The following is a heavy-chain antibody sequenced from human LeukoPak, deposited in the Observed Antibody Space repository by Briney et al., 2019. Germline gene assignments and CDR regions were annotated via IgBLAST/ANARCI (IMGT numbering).Heavy chain of an antibody. CDR3: ARDRIYDSNKQGWFDP. Sequence: GGSLRLSCAASGFSVSSYWMHWVRQAPGKGLVWVSRINSDGSSTNYADAVKGRFTISRDNAENTLYLQMNSLRPEDTAVYYCARDRIYDSNKQGWFDPWGQGILVTVSS. V-gene: IGHV3-74*01. CDR2: INSDGSST. CDR1: GFSVSSYW. D-gene: IGHD3-22*01. J-gene: IGHJ5*02.